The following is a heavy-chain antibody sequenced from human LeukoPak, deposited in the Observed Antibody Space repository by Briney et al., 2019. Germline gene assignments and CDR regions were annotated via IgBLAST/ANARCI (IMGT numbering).Heavy chain of an antibody. CDR2: ISGSGGST. D-gene: IGHD3-9*01. V-gene: IGHV3-23*01. J-gene: IGHJ4*02. CDR1: GFTFSSYA. CDR3: ANALRALRYFEWLPTTSNDY. Sequence: VGTLRLSCAASGFTFSSYAMSWVRQAPGKGLEWVSAISGSGGSTYYADPSKGRFTISKNNSKNTSSLQRNSLRAEDTAVYDCANALRALRYFEWLPTTSNDYWGQGTLVTVSS.